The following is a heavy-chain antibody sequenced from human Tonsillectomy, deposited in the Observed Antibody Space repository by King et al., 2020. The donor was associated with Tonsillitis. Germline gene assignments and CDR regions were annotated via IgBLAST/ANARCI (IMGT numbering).Heavy chain of an antibody. CDR2: ISGSGGST. J-gene: IGHJ4*02. CDR1: GFTFSSYA. V-gene: IGHV3-23*04. CDR3: AKRGEGGSYTLWN. Sequence: VQLVESGGGLVQPGGSLRLSCAASGFTFSSYAMSWVRQAPGKGLEWVSAISGSGGSTYYADPVKGRFPISRDNSKNTLYLQMNSLRAEDTAVYYCAKRGEGGSYTLWNWGQGTLVTVSS. D-gene: IGHD1-26*01.